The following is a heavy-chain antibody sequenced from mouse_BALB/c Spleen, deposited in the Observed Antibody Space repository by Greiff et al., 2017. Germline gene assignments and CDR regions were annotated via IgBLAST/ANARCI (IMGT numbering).Heavy chain of an antibody. D-gene: IGHD2-2*01. CDR2: ISYSGST. V-gene: IGHV3-2*02. CDR3: AREGGYDDESFAY. CDR1: GYSITSDYA. Sequence: EVQLQESGPGLVKPSQSLSLTCTVTGYSITSDYAWNWIRQFPGNKLEWMGYISYSGSTSYNPSLKSRISITRDTSKNQFFLQLNSVTTEDTATYYCAREGGYDDESFAYWGQGTLVTVSA. J-gene: IGHJ3*01.